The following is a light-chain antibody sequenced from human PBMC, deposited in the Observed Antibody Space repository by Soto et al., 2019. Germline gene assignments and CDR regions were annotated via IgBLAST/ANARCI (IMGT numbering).Light chain of an antibody. J-gene: IGLJ1*01. CDR2: RNN. CDR3: AAWDDRLSGDV. V-gene: IGLV1-47*01. CDR1: SSNIGSNY. Sequence: QSVLPQPPSASGTPGQRVTISCSGSSSNIGSNYVYWYQQLPGTAPKLLIDRNNQRPSGVPDRFSGSKSGTSASLAISGLRSEDEADYYCAAWDDRLSGDVFGTGTKVTVL.